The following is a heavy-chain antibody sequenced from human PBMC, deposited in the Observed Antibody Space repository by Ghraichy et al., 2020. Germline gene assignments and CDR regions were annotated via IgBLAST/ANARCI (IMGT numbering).Heavy chain of an antibody. D-gene: IGHD2-2*01. CDR2: ISSSSSTI. J-gene: IGHJ4*02. CDR3: ARGAEVGPRYYFDY. CDR1: GFTFSSYS. V-gene: IGHV3-48*02. Sequence: GGSLRLSCAASGFTFSSYSMNWVRQAPGKGLEWVSYISSSSSTIYYADSVKGRFTISRDNAKNSLYLQMNSLRDEDTAVYYCARGAEVGPRYYFDYWGQGTLVTASS.